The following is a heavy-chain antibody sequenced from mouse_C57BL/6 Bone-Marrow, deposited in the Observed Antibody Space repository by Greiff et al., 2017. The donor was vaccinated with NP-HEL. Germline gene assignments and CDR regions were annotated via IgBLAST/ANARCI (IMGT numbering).Heavy chain of an antibody. CDR2: IDPNSGGT. V-gene: IGHV1-62-3*01. CDR3: ARDDFFFDY. J-gene: IGHJ2*01. CDR1: GYTFTSYW. Sequence: QVQLQQSGAELVKPGASVKLSCKASGYTFTSYWMHWVKQRPGRGLEWIGRIDPNSGGTKYNQKFKDKATLTADKSSSTAYMQLSSLTYEDSAVYYCARDDFFFDYWGQGTTLTVSS. D-gene: IGHD2-12*01.